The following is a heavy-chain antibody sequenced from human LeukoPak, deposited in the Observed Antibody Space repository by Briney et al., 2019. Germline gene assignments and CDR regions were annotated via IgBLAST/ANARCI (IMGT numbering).Heavy chain of an antibody. Sequence: GGSLRLSCAASGFTFSSYEMNWVRQAPGKGLEWVSYISSSGSTIYYADSVKGRFTISRDNAKNSLYLQMNSLRAEDTAVYYWGNPDTTVSVLGGENWFAPGGRGPLVTVSS. CDR1: GFTFSSYE. J-gene: IGHJ5*02. CDR2: ISSSGSTI. D-gene: IGHD4-17*01. CDR3: GNPDTTVSVLGGENWFAP. V-gene: IGHV3-48*03.